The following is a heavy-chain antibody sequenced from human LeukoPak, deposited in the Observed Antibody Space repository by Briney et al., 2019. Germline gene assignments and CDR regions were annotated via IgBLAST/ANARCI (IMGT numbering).Heavy chain of an antibody. CDR2: IYTSGST. Sequence: SQTLSLTCTVSADSISSGSYYWSWIRQPAGKGLAWIGRIYTSGSTNYNPSLKSRVTISVDTSKNQFSLKLSSVTAADTAVYYCAREEYYSDNSGYYPDFWGQVTLVTVSS. CDR1: ADSISSGSYY. V-gene: IGHV4-61*02. D-gene: IGHD3-22*01. CDR3: AREEYYSDNSGYYPDF. J-gene: IGHJ4*02.